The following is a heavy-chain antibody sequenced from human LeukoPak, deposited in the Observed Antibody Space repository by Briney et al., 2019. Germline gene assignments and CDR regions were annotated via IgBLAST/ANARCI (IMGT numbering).Heavy chain of an antibody. J-gene: IGHJ4*02. D-gene: IGHD6-13*01. V-gene: IGHV4-34*01. CDR1: GGSFSGYY. Sequence: PSETLSLTCAVYGGSFSGYYWSWIRQPPGKGLEWIGEINHSGSTNYNPSLESRVTISVDTSKNQFSLKLSSVTAADTAVYYCARCAGYRAAAGTRVDFDYWGQGTLVTVSS. CDR2: INHSGST. CDR3: ARCAGYRAAAGTRVDFDY.